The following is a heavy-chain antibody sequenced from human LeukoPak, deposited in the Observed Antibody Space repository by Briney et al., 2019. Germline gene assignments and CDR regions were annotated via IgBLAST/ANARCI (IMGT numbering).Heavy chain of an antibody. D-gene: IGHD3-22*01. CDR3: ACHYYDSSGYHDY. V-gene: IGHV4-4*07. J-gene: IGHJ4*02. CDR1: GGSISSYY. Sequence: SETLSLTCTVSGGSISSYYWSWLRQPAGKGLEWIGRIYTSGSTNYNPSLKSRVTMSVDTSKNQFSLKLSSVTAADTAVYYCACHYYDSSGYHDYWGQGTLVTVSS. CDR2: IYTSGST.